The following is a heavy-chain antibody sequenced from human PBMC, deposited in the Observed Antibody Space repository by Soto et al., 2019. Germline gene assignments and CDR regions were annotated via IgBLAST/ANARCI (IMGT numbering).Heavy chain of an antibody. CDR3: ARGSVAVAGTGPHFDY. CDR1: GGTFSSYA. D-gene: IGHD6-19*01. J-gene: IGHJ4*02. Sequence: SVKVSCKASGGTFSSYAISWVRQAPGQGLEWMGGIIPIFGTANYAQKFQGRVTITADKSTSTAYMELSSLRSEDTAVYYCARGSVAVAGTGPHFDYWGQGTLVTVSS. V-gene: IGHV1-69*06. CDR2: IIPIFGTA.